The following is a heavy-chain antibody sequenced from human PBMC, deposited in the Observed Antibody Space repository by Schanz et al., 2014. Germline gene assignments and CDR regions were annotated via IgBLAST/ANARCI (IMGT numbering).Heavy chain of an antibody. V-gene: IGHV1-18*01. D-gene: IGHD2-2*01. Sequence: QVQLVQSGAEMKKPGASVKVSCKASGYTFISYGIKWVRQAPGQGLEWMGWISPYNGNTNYAQKLQGRVTMTADTSTSTAYMELRSLRSDDTAVYYCARDRRRYCSTASCLHDNWFDPWGQGTLGIVSS. CDR1: GYTFISYG. J-gene: IGHJ5*02. CDR2: ISPYNGNT. CDR3: ARDRRRYCSTASCLHDNWFDP.